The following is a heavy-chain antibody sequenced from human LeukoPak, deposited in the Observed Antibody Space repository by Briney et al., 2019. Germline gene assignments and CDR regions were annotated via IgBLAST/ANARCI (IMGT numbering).Heavy chain of an antibody. V-gene: IGHV3-48*01. Sequence: PGGSLRLSCAASGFTVSSNYMSWVRQAPGKGLEWVSYISSSGSTIYYADSVKGRFTISRDNSKNTLYLQMNSLRTEDTAVYYCAKDLSGYTYGPGYMDVWGKGTTVTVSS. CDR3: AKDLSGYTYGPGYMDV. D-gene: IGHD5-18*01. J-gene: IGHJ6*03. CDR1: GFTVSSNY. CDR2: ISSSGSTI.